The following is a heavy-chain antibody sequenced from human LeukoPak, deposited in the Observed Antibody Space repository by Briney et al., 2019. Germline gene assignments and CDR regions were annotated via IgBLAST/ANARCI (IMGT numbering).Heavy chain of an antibody. Sequence: SVKVSCKASGGTFSSYAISWVRQAPGQGLEWMGGIIPIFGTANYAQKFQGRVTITADESTSTAYMELSSLRSEDTAVYYCARVPRGYCSSTSCHPNHYYYGMDVWGQGTTVTVSS. CDR3: ARVPRGYCSSTSCHPNHYYYGMDV. CDR1: GGTFSSYA. CDR2: IIPIFGTA. J-gene: IGHJ6*02. V-gene: IGHV1-69*13. D-gene: IGHD2-2*01.